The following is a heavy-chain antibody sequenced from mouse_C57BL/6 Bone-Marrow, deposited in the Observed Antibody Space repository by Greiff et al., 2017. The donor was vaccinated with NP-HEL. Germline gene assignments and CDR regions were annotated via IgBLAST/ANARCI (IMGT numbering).Heavy chain of an antibody. CDR2: ISDGGSYT. Sequence: EVQLVESGGGLVKPGGSLKLSCAASGFTFSSYAMSWVRQTPEKRLEWVATISDGGSYTYYPDNVKGRFTISRDNAKNNLYLQMSHLKSEDTAMYYCARLLRPWYFDVWGTGTTVTVSS. D-gene: IGHD1-2*01. CDR1: GFTFSSYA. V-gene: IGHV5-4*01. CDR3: ARLLRPWYFDV. J-gene: IGHJ1*03.